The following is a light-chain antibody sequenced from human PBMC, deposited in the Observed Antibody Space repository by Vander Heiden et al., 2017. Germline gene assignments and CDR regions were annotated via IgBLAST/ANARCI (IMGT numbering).Light chain of an antibody. CDR1: QSIRSY. Sequence: DIQMTQSPSSLSASVGDRVTLTCRASQSIRSYLNWYQQKPGKAPKLLIYAASSLQSGVPSRFSGSGYGTDFTLTISSRQQEDFASYYCQQNDSNPRFTFGHGTKVDIK. CDR3: QQNDSNPRFT. CDR2: AAS. V-gene: IGKV1-39*01. J-gene: IGKJ3*01.